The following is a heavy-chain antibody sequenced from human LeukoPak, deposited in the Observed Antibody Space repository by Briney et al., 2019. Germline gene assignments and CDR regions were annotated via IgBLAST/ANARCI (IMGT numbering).Heavy chain of an antibody. CDR2: IKQDGSEK. Sequence: PGGSLRLSCAASGFTFSSYWMSWVRQAPGKGLEWVANIKQDGSEKYYVDSVKGRFTISRDNAKNSLYLQMNSLRAEDTAVYYCARDLGGHIFGELFFWGQGTLVTVSS. CDR1: GFTFSSYW. D-gene: IGHD3-10*02. V-gene: IGHV3-7*01. CDR3: ARDLGGHIFGELFF. J-gene: IGHJ4*02.